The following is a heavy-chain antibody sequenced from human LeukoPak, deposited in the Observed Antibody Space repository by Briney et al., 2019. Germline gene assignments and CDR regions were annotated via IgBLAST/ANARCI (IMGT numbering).Heavy chain of an antibody. CDR2: ISYDGNNK. J-gene: IGHJ4*02. CDR1: GFTFSSYA. CDR3: AKVQYDFWSGYPPYYFDY. Sequence: GGSLRLSCAASGFTFSSYAMHWVRQAPGKGLEWVAVISYDGNNKYYADSVKGRFTISRDNSKNTLYLQMNSLRAEDTAVYFCAKVQYDFWSGYPPYYFDYWGQGTLVTVSS. V-gene: IGHV3-30-3*01. D-gene: IGHD3-3*01.